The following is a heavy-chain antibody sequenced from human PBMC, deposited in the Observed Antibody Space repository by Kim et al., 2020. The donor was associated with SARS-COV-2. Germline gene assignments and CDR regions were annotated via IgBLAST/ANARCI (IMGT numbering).Heavy chain of an antibody. CDR2: IYYSGST. J-gene: IGHJ4*02. D-gene: IGHD1-26*01. V-gene: IGHV4-39*01. CDR3: ARLGAIAYYFDY. Sequence: SETLSLTCTVSGGSISSSSYYWGWIRQPPGKGLEWIGSIYYSGSTYYNPSLKSRVTISVDTSKNQFSLKLSSVTAADTAVYYCARLGAIAYYFDYWGQGTLVTVSS. CDR1: GGSISSSSYY.